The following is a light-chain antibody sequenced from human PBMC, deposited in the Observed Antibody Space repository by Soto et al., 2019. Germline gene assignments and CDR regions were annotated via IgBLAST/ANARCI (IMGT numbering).Light chain of an antibody. J-gene: IGKJ1*01. CDR3: QQYNMA. Sequence: DIRMTQSPSTLSASVGDRVTITCRASQNINNWLAWYQHKPGKAPKILIYDASTLESGVPSRFSGSRSGTEFTLTISSLQPDDFATYYCQQYNMALGQGTKVDIK. CDR2: DAS. CDR1: QNINNW. V-gene: IGKV1-5*01.